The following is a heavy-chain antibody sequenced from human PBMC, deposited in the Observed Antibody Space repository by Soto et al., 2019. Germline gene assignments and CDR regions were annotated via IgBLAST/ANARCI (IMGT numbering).Heavy chain of an antibody. V-gene: IGHV1-18*01. D-gene: IGHD1-26*01. CDR3: TRYSDCYIYF. CDR1: GYIFNNYG. J-gene: IGHJ4*02. Sequence: QVQLVQSGAEVQKPGASVKVSCKTSGYIFNNYGISWVRQAPGQGLEWMGWIYSKEGKINFAQKFQGRVTMTTDTSTSTAYIDLSSLTFDDSAVYFCTRYSDCYIYFWGQGTLVTVSS. CDR2: IYSKEGKI.